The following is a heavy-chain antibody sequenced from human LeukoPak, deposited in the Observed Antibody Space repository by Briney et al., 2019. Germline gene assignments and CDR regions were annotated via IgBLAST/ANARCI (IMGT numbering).Heavy chain of an antibody. CDR1: GGSISSYY. Sequence: SETLSLTCTVSGGSISSYYWSWIRQPPGKGLEWIGHIHYSGSTNHNPSLKSRVTISVDTSKSQFSLKLSSVTAADTAVYYCARTDSSGWYVFDYWGQGTLVTVSS. D-gene: IGHD6-19*01. J-gene: IGHJ4*02. CDR2: IHYSGST. V-gene: IGHV4-59*01. CDR3: ARTDSSGWYVFDY.